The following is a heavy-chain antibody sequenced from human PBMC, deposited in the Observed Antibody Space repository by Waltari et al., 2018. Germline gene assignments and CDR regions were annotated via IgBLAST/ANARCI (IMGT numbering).Heavy chain of an antibody. CDR3: ARREHFGDSLDY. CDR1: GYTFTGYY. D-gene: IGHD3-16*01. J-gene: IGHJ4*02. CDR2: INPNTGDT. V-gene: IGHV1-2*06. Sequence: QVQLVQSGAEVKKPGASVRVSCKASGYTFTGYYIHWVRQAPGQGLEGMGRINPNTGDTNFAKNCRVRVTMTRDTSISTAYMELSGLRSDDTAMYFCARREHFGDSLDYWGQGTLVAVSS.